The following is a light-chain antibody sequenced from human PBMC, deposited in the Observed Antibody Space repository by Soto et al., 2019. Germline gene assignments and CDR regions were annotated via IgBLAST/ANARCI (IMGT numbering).Light chain of an antibody. Sequence: EIVLTQSPGTQSLSPGERAPLSCRASQSVSSNFLAWYQQKPGQAPRLLISGASSRATGIPDRFSGSGSGTDFTLTISGLEPEDFAVYYCQQYGSSPITFGQGTRLEI. CDR3: QQYGSSPIT. V-gene: IGKV3-20*01. CDR2: GAS. CDR1: QSVSSNF. J-gene: IGKJ5*01.